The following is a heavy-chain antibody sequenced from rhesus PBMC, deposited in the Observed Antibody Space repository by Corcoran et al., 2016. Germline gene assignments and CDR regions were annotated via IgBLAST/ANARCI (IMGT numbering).Heavy chain of an antibody. CDR3: AKRGGRTYYYDSGYYLH. Sequence: EVQLVESGGGLVQPGGSLRLSCAASGFTFSSSGMSWVRQAPGKGLEWVSYIMNVGVSNKYPESVKGRLTISRYNAKNTLSLQMNSLRAEDTAVYYCAKRGGRTYYYDSGYYLHWGQGVLVTVSS. J-gene: IGHJ4*01. CDR2: YIMNVGVSN. CDR1: GFTFSSSG. D-gene: IGHD3-28*01. V-gene: IGHV3S5*01.